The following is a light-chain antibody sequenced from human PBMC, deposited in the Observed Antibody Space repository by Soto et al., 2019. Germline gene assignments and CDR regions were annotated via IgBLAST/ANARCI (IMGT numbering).Light chain of an antibody. J-gene: IGLJ1*01. CDR3: SSHAGSSAFYV. V-gene: IGLV2-14*01. CDR1: SSDIGAYDY. Sequence: QSALTQPASVSGSPGQSITISCTGTSSDIGAYDYVSWYQQYPGRVPKLLIHEVTNRPSGVSDRFSGSKSGNTASLTISGLQTEDEADYYCSSHAGSSAFYVFGTGTTVTVL. CDR2: EVT.